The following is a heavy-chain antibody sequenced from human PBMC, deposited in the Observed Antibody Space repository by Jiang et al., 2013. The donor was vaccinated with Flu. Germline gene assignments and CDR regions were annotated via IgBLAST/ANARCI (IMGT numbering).Heavy chain of an antibody. CDR2: IDWDDDK. D-gene: IGHD6-19*01. J-gene: IGHJ6*04. V-gene: IGHV2-70*11. CDR1: GFSLSTSGMC. CDR3: ARIQGGWYGGYYYYGMDV. Sequence: KPTQTLTLTCDFSGFSLSTSGMCVSWIRQPPGKALEWLARIDWDDDKYYSTSLKTRLTISKDTSKNQVVLTMTNMDPVDTATYYCARIQGGWYGGYYYYGMDVWGKGTTVTVSS.